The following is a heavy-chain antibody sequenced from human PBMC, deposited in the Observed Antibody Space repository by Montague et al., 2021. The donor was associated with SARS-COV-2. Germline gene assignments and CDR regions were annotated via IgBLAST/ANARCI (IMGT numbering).Heavy chain of an antibody. V-gene: IGHV4-39*01. Sequence: SETLSLTCTVSGDSASSSDHYWGWIRQPPGKGLEWLGIVYYSGYTYYNPSVKGRVTISIDASKNQFSLKLNSLTATDTAIYHCARRRLREDYFDFWGQETLLTVSS. CDR2: VYYSGYT. J-gene: IGHJ4*02. CDR1: GDSASSSDHY. CDR3: ARRRLREDYFDF. D-gene: IGHD4-17*01.